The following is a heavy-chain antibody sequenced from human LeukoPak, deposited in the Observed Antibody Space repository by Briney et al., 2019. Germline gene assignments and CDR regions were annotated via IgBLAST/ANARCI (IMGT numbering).Heavy chain of an antibody. J-gene: IGHJ4*02. D-gene: IGHD3-9*01. Sequence: VASVKVSCKASGYTFTSYYMHWVRQPPGQGLEWMGIINPSGGSTSYAQKFQGRVTMTRDTSTSTVYMELSSLRSEDTAVYYCARDDILTGYYDYWGQGTLVTVSS. V-gene: IGHV1-46*01. CDR1: GYTFTSYY. CDR3: ARDDILTGYYDY. CDR2: INPSGGST.